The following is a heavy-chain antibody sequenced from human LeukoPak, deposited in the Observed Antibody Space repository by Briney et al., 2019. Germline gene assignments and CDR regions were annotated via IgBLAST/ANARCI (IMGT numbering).Heavy chain of an antibody. CDR2: IKSKTDGGTT. CDR3: TTGIVVVPAALDY. CDR1: GLTFSHYT. J-gene: IGHJ4*02. Sequence: GGSLRLSCAASGLTFSHYTMSWVRQAPGKGLEWVGRIKSKTDGGTTDYAAPVKGRFTISRDDSKNTLYLQMNSLKTEDTAVYYCTTGIVVVPAALDYWGQGTLVTVSS. D-gene: IGHD2-2*01. V-gene: IGHV3-15*01.